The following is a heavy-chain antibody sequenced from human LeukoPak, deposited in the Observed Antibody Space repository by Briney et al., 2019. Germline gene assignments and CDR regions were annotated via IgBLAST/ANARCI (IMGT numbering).Heavy chain of an antibody. CDR3: GRGSYWFDP. CDR1: GYTFTAHY. Sequence: ASVKVSCEASGYTFTAHYVHWVRQAPGQGLEWMGWINANSGDTKYADRFQGRVTMTGDTSISTAYMELSRLTFDDTAVYYCGRGSYWFDPWGQGTLVTVSS. CDR2: INANSGDT. V-gene: IGHV1-2*02. J-gene: IGHJ5*02. D-gene: IGHD3-16*01.